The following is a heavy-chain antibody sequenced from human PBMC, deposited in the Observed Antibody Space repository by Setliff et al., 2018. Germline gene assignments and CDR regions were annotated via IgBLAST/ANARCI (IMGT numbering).Heavy chain of an antibody. CDR1: GGSIGSSF. Sequence: PSETLSLTCTVSGGSIGSSFWNWIRQSPGKGLEWIGYKSNRGDTNSNPSLRSRLTMSVDTSKSRFSLNLTSVTAADTAVYFCARAVDSSGYFPYWYFDLWGRGALVTVSS. CDR3: ARAVDSSGYFPYWYFDL. V-gene: IGHV4-59*01. D-gene: IGHD3-22*01. CDR2: KSNRGDT. J-gene: IGHJ2*01.